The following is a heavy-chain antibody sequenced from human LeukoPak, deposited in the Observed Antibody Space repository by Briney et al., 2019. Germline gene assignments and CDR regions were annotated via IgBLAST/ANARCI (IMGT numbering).Heavy chain of an antibody. CDR3: ARRHKRGAYSYGVDY. Sequence: GESLKISCKGSQYTFTNYWIAWVRQMPGKGVEWMGIIYPGDSDTRYNPSFQGQVTISADKSISTAYLQWNSLKASDTAMYYCARRHKRGAYSYGVDYWGQGTLVTISS. V-gene: IGHV5-51*01. J-gene: IGHJ4*02. CDR1: QYTFTNYW. D-gene: IGHD5-18*01. CDR2: IYPGDSDT.